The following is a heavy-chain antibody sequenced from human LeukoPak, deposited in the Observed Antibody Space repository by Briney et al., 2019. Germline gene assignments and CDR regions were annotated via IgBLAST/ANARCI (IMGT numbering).Heavy chain of an antibody. CDR3: AKDGPSGYFLYRVLEY. Sequence: PGGSLRLSCAASGFTFSMYGMHWVRQAPGKGLEWVADISYDGSYKNYADSVEGRFSISRDNDKKMLFLQINSLRSEDSAVYYCAKDGPSGYFLYRVLEYWGQGTLITVSS. V-gene: IGHV3-30*18. CDR2: ISYDGSYK. CDR1: GFTFSMYG. J-gene: IGHJ4*02. D-gene: IGHD6-13*01.